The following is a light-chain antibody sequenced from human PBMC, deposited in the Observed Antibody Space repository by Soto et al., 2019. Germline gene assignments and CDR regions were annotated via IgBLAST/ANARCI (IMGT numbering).Light chain of an antibody. CDR2: AAS. CDR1: QGISNY. Sequence: DIQMTXSPSSLSASXXXXVTITCRASQGISNYLAWYQQKPGKVPKLLIYAASTLQSGVPSRFSGSGSGTDFTLTISSLQPEDVATYYCQKYNSAPFTFGPGTKVDLK. V-gene: IGKV1-27*01. CDR3: QKYNSAPFT. J-gene: IGKJ3*01.